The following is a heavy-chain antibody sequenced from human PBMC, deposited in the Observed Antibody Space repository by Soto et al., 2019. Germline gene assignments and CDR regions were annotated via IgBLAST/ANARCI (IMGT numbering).Heavy chain of an antibody. CDR3: ARDQGIMVRGLRSYGMDV. Sequence: EVQLVESGGGLVQPGGSLRLSCAASGFTVSSNYMSWVRQAPGKGLEWVSVIYSGGSTYYADSVKGRFTISRDNSKNTXXLQMNSLRAEDTAVYYCARDQGIMVRGLRSYGMDVWGQGTTVTVSS. D-gene: IGHD3-10*01. CDR2: IYSGGST. J-gene: IGHJ6*02. CDR1: GFTVSSNY. V-gene: IGHV3-66*01.